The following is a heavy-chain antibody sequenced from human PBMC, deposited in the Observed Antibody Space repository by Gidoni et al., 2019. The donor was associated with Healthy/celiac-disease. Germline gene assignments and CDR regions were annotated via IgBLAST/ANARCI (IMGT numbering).Heavy chain of an antibody. V-gene: IGHV1-46*01. J-gene: IGHJ6*03. CDR1: GYTFTSYY. CDR3: ARDSGAAAAYYYYYYMDV. Sequence: QVQLVQSGAEVKKPGASVKVSCKAAGYTFTSYYMHWVRQAPGQGLEWMGIINPSGGSTSYAQKFQGRVTMTRDTSTSTVYMELSSLRSEDTAVYYCARDSGAAAAYYYYYYMDVWGKGTTVTVSS. CDR2: INPSGGST. D-gene: IGHD6-13*01.